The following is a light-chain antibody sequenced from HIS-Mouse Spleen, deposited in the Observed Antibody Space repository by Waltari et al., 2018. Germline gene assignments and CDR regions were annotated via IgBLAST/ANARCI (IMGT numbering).Light chain of an antibody. Sequence: QSALTQPRSVSGSPGQSVTIPCTATSSDVCGYNYVSWYQQHPGKAPKLMIYDVSKRPSGVPDRFSGSKSGNTASLTISGLQAEDEADYYCCSYAGSYTFEVVFGGGTKLTVL. CDR2: DVS. CDR3: CSYAGSYTFEVV. J-gene: IGLJ2*01. CDR1: SSDVCGYNY. V-gene: IGLV2-11*01.